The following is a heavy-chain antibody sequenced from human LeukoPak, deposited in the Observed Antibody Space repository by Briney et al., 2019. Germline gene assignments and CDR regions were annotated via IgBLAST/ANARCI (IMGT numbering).Heavy chain of an antibody. D-gene: IGHD6-19*01. V-gene: IGHV3-64*01. CDR2: ISSSGGST. CDR1: GFTFSSYW. CDR3: VRRAPGFSSGWLDY. J-gene: IGHJ4*02. Sequence: GGSLRLSCAASGFTFSSYWMHWVRQAPGKGLEYVSAISSSGGSTFYANSVKGRFTISRDNLKNTLYLQMGSLRAEDMALYYCVRRAPGFSSGWLDYWGQGTLVAVSS.